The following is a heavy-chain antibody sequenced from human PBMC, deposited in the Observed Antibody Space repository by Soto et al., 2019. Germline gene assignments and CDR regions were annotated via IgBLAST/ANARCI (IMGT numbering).Heavy chain of an antibody. Sequence: ASVKVSCKASGYTFTSYYIHWVRQAPGQGLEWMGIINPSCGSTSYAQKFQGRVTMTRDTSTSTVYMELSSLRSEDTAVYYCARKGRLGELSPLDYWGQGTMVTV. CDR3: ARKGRLGELSPLDY. J-gene: IGHJ4*02. CDR2: INPSCGST. V-gene: IGHV1-46*01. CDR1: GYTFTSYY. D-gene: IGHD3-16*02.